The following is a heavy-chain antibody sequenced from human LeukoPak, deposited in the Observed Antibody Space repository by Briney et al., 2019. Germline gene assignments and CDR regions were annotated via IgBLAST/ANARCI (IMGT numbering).Heavy chain of an antibody. V-gene: IGHV1-18*01. CDR2: ISAYNGNT. CDR1: GYTFTSYG. Sequence: GASVKVSCKASGYTFTSYGISWVRQAPGQGLEWMGWISAYNGNTNYAQKLQGRVTMTTDTSTSTAYMELRSLRSDDTAVYFCAREYYYDTSGYYSAYYNYGMDVWGQGTTVTVSS. CDR3: AREYYYDTSGYYSAYYNYGMDV. J-gene: IGHJ6*02. D-gene: IGHD3-22*01.